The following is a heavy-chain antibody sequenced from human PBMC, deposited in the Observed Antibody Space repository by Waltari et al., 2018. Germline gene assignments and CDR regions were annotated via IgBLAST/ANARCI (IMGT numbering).Heavy chain of an antibody. CDR1: GGPFSSDA. Sequence: QVQLVQSGAEVKKPGSSVKVSCKASGGPFSSDAISWVRQAPVQGLEWVGGIIPIFGTANYAQKFQGRVTITADKSTSTAYMELSSLRSEDTAVYYCASCVGGTNWFDPWGQGTLVTVSS. J-gene: IGHJ5*02. CDR2: IIPIFGTA. CDR3: ASCVGGTNWFDP. V-gene: IGHV1-69*14. D-gene: IGHD1-1*01.